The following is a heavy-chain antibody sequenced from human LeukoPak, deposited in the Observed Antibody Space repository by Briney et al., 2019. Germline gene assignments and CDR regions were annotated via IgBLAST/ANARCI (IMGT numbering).Heavy chain of an antibody. CDR1: GFTVNNNY. CDR2: IHSDGST. CDR3: ARDAGYGYWVVDS. Sequence: PGGSLRLSCAASGFTVNNNYMSWVRQAPGQGLEWVSVIHSDGSTYYADSVKGRFTISRDNSKNTLYLQMNSLRPEDTAVYYCARDAGYGYWVVDSWGQGTLVTVSS. D-gene: IGHD5-12*01. V-gene: IGHV3-53*01. J-gene: IGHJ4*02.